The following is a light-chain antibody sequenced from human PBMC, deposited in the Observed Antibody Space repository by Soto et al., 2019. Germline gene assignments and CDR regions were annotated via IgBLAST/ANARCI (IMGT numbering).Light chain of an antibody. CDR1: QSVRSN. CDR2: DAS. V-gene: IGKV3-15*01. J-gene: IGKJ2*01. CDR3: QQYQNWRWPT. Sequence: EIVMTQSPATLSVSPGERATLSCRASQSVRSNLAWYQQKPGQAPRLLIYDASTGATGIPATFSGSGSGTEFTLTISSPQSEDFGVYFCQQYQNWRWPTFGQGTKLEIK.